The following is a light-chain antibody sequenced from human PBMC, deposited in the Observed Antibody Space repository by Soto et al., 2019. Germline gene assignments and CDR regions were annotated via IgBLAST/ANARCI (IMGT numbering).Light chain of an antibody. CDR1: QSISSY. CDR3: QQYNGYSTWT. J-gene: IGKJ1*01. Sequence: IQMTQSPSSLSASVGDRVTITCRASQSISSYLNWYQQKPGKAPKVLIYDASILASGVPSRFSGSGYGTEFTLTISSLQPDDFATYYCQQYNGYSTWTFGQGTKVDIK. CDR2: DAS. V-gene: IGKV1-5*01.